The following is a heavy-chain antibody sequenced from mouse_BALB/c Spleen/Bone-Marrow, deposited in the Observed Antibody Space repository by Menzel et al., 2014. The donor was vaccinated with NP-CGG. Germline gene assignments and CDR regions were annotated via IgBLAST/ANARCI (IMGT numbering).Heavy chain of an antibody. Sequence: QLQQSGPELVKPGASVKISCKASGYTFTDYNIHWVRQSHGKSLEWIGYIYPYNGGTAYNRKFKSKATLTVDNSSSTAYMELRSLTSEDSAVYYCARGRAYYVNYGFAYWGQGTLVTVSA. CDR2: IYPYNGGT. CDR3: ARGRAYYVNYGFAY. D-gene: IGHD2-10*01. V-gene: IGHV1S29*02. J-gene: IGHJ3*01. CDR1: GYTFTDYN.